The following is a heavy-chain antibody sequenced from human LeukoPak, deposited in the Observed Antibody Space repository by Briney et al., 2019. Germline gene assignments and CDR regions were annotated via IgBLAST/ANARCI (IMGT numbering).Heavy chain of an antibody. CDR2: IRSKAYGGTT. D-gene: IGHD1-26*01. Sequence: PGGSLRLSCTASGFTFGDYAMSWVRQAPGKGLEWVGFIRSKAYGGTTEYAASVKGRFTISRDDSKSIAYLQMNSLKTEDTAVYYCIRDHGELLSGGRYYYYYMDVWGKGTTVPVSS. CDR1: GFTFGDYA. J-gene: IGHJ6*03. V-gene: IGHV3-49*04. CDR3: IRDHGELLSGGRYYYYYMDV.